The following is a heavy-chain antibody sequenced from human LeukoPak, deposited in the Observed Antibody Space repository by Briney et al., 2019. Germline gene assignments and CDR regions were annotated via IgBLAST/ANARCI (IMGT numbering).Heavy chain of an antibody. Sequence: SETLSLTCDVSGYSINTSYYWGWIRQPPGKGLEWIGAIYSSGSTYYKPSLQSRVTIQVDTSKNQFSLRLNSVTAADTAMYYCARVTYYYDSSAYYPPGYFDYWGQGALVTVSS. V-gene: IGHV4-38-2*01. J-gene: IGHJ4*02. CDR1: GYSINTSYY. CDR2: IYSSGST. CDR3: ARVTYYYDSSAYYPPGYFDY. D-gene: IGHD3-22*01.